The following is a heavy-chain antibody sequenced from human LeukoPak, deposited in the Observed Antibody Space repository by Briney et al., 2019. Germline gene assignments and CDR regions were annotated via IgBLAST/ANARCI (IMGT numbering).Heavy chain of an antibody. D-gene: IGHD3-10*01. Sequence: PWASVKVSCTASGYTFTSYGISWVRQAPGQGLEWMGRIIPILGIANYAQTFQGGVTITADKSTSTAYMELSSLRSEDTAVYYCARERKRWGGSGPNGDYYYYGMDVWGQGTTVTVSS. V-gene: IGHV1-69*04. CDR2: IIPILGIA. CDR3: ARERKRWGGSGPNGDYYYYGMDV. CDR1: GYTFTSYG. J-gene: IGHJ6*02.